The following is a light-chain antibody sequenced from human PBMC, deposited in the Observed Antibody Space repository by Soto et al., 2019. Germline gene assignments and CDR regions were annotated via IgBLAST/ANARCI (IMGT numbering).Light chain of an antibody. Sequence: QSALTQPPSASGSPGQSVTISCTGNSRDIGNNNYVSWYQQHPGKAPKLMIYEVTKRPSGAPDRFSGSKSGNTASLTVSGLQAEDEADYYCCSYAGSRIFGPGTKVTVL. CDR2: EVT. V-gene: IGLV2-8*01. CDR1: SRDIGNNNY. CDR3: CSYAGSRI. J-gene: IGLJ1*01.